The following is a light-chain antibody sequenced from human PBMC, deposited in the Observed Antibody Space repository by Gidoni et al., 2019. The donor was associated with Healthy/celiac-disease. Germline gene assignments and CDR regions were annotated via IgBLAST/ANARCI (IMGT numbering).Light chain of an antibody. CDR2: RDS. CDR3: QVWDSSTGV. Sequence: YELTQPPPVSVALGQTARITCGGNNIGSKNVHWYQQKPGQAPVLVIYRDSNRPSGIPERFSGSNSGNTATLTISRAQAGDEADYYCQVWDSSTGVFGGGTKLTVL. V-gene: IGLV3-9*01. CDR1: NIGSKN. J-gene: IGLJ3*02.